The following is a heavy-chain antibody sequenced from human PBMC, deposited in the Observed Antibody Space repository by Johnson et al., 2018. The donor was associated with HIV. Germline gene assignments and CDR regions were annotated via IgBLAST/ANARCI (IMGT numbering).Heavy chain of an antibody. J-gene: IGHJ3*02. CDR1: GFTFSGYA. CDR3: TTGQLGGAFDI. Sequence: VQLVESGGGLVQPGGSLRLSCAASGFTFSGYAINWVRQAPGKGLEWVSVIYSGGSTYYADSVKGRFTISRDNSKNTLYLQMNSLKIEDTAVYYCTTGQLGGAFDIWGQGTMVTVSS. CDR2: IYSGGST. D-gene: IGHD6-13*01. V-gene: IGHV3-66*01.